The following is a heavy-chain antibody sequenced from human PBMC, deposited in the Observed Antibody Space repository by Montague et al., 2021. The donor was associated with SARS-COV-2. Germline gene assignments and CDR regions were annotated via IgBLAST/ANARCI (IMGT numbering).Heavy chain of an antibody. D-gene: IGHD6-19*01. CDR1: GDSVSSNSAA. Sequence: CAISGDSVSSNSAAWNWLRQSPSGGLEWLGRTYYRSKWYNDNALAVKXXITINPDTSKNQFSLQLNSVTPEDTAVYYCARGQQWLGAVYYYYGMDVWGQGTTVTVSS. V-gene: IGHV6-1*01. CDR2: TYYRSKWYN. CDR3: ARGQQWLGAVYYYYGMDV. J-gene: IGHJ6*02.